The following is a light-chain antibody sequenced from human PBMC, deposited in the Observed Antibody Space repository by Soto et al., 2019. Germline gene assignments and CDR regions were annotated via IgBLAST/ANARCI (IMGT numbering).Light chain of an antibody. CDR2: GAS. Sequence: EIVLTQSPGTLSLYPGESSTLSGRASQSISINLAWYQHKPGQAPRLLIHGASTRATGIPARFSGSGSGTEFTLTISSLQSEDSAVYYCQQYNNWPVTFGGGTKVDIK. V-gene: IGKV3-15*01. CDR3: QQYNNWPVT. J-gene: IGKJ4*02. CDR1: QSISIN.